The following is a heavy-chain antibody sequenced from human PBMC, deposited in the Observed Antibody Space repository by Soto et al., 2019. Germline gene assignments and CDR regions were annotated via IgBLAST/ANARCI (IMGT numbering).Heavy chain of an antibody. J-gene: IGHJ6*02. CDR2: IYYSGTT. CDR1: GGSISSSSYY. D-gene: IGHD6-25*01. CDR3: ARAADADYYYGMDV. Sequence: SETLSLTCTVSGGSISSSSYYWAWVRQPPGKGLEWIGSIYYSGTTYYNPSLKSRVTISVDTSKNQFSLKLSSVTAADTAVYYCARAADADYYYGMDVWGQGTTVTVSS. V-gene: IGHV4-39*07.